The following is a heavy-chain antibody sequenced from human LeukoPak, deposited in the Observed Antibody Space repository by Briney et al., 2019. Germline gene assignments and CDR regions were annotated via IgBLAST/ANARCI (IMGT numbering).Heavy chain of an antibody. D-gene: IGHD2-15*01. J-gene: IGHJ4*02. Sequence: PSQTLSLTCTVSGGSISSGSYYWSWIRQPAGKGLEWIGRICTSGSTNYNPSLKSRVTISVDTSKNQFSLKLSSVTAADTAVYYCARDQGCGGSCYELGYWGQGTLVTVSS. CDR3: ARDQGCGGSCYELGY. CDR2: ICTSGST. CDR1: GGSISSGSYY. V-gene: IGHV4-61*02.